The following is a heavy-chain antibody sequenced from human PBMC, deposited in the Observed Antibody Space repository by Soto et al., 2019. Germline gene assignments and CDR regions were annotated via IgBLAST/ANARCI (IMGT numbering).Heavy chain of an antibody. Sequence: ASVQLSCKASGYTFTNYGISWVRQAPGQGLEWMGWSSAYNGNTNYADNLQGRVTMTTDTSTSTAYMELRSLRSDDTAVYYCAFCRASGSYYILDFCGQGTLVTVSA. D-gene: IGHD3-10*01. CDR1: GYTFTNYG. V-gene: IGHV1-18*01. CDR2: SSAYNGNT. CDR3: AFCRASGSYYILDF. J-gene: IGHJ4*02.